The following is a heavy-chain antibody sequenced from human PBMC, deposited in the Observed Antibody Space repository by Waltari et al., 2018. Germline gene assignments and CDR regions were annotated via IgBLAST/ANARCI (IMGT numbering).Heavy chain of an antibody. CDR2: ISSSSSYI. V-gene: IGHV3-21*01. J-gene: IGHJ4*02. CDR3: ARGYLGYRPGGGGFDY. CDR1: GFTFSSYS. D-gene: IGHD5-18*01. Sequence: EVQLVESGGGLVKPGGSLRLSCAASGFTFSSYSMNWVRQAPGKGLEGVSSISSSSSYIDYADSVKGRFTISRDNAKNSLYLQMNSLRAEDTAVYYCARGYLGYRPGGGGFDYWGQGTLVTVSS.